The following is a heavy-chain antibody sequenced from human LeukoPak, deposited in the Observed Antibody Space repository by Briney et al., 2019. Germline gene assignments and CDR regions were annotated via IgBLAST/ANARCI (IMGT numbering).Heavy chain of an antibody. CDR1: GFTFSNFW. Sequence: GGSLRLSCAASGFTFSNFWMSWVRQAPGKGLEWVANIKQDGSEKYYVDSVKGRFTISRDNAKNSLDLQMNSLRAEDTAVYYCAKNTESQVIFRDWGQGTLVTVSS. CDR3: AKNTESQVIFRD. V-gene: IGHV3-7*01. J-gene: IGHJ4*02. CDR2: IKQDGSEK. D-gene: IGHD2-15*01.